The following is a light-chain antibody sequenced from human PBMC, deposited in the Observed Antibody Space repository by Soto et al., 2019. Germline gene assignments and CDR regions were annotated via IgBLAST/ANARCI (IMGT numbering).Light chain of an antibody. CDR3: QQYDNLLFT. Sequence: DIQMTQSPSSLSASVGDRVTITCQASQDISNYLNWYQQKPGKAPKLLIYDASNLETGVPSRFSGSGSVTDFTVTINSLQPEDIATYYCQQYDNLLFTFGPGTKVDIK. CDR1: QDISNY. CDR2: DAS. V-gene: IGKV1-33*01. J-gene: IGKJ3*01.